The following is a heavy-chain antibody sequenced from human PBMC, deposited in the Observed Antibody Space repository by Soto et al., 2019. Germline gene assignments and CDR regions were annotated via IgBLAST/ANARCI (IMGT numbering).Heavy chain of an antibody. CDR1: GGTFSSYA. V-gene: IGHV1-69*01. CDR2: IIPIPGTA. Sequence: QVQLVQSGAEVKKPGSSVKVSCKASGGTFSSYAISWVRQAPEQGLEWMGGIIPIPGTANYAQKFQGRVTIPADESTSTAYMELSSLRSEDTAVYYCARSQGSSTSLEIYYYYYYGMDVWGQGTTVTVSS. D-gene: IGHD2-2*01. J-gene: IGHJ6*02. CDR3: ARSQGSSTSLEIYYYYYYGMDV.